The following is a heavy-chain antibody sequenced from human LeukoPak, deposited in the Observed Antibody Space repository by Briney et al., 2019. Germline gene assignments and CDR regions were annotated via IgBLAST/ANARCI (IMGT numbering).Heavy chain of an antibody. CDR1: GFTFRTYA. CDR2: ISWNGGDT. D-gene: IGHD1-26*01. J-gene: IGHJ4*02. Sequence: PGGSLRLSCAASGFTFRTYAMNWVRQAPGKGLEWVSGISWNGGDTGYADSVKGRFTISRDNAKNSLYLQMNSLRAEDTALYFCARDRGSGRYPAGDYWGQGTLVTVSS. V-gene: IGHV3-20*04. CDR3: ARDRGSGRYPAGDY.